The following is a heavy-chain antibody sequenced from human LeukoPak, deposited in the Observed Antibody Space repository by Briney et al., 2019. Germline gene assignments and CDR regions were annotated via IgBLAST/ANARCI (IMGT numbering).Heavy chain of an antibody. Sequence: PSETLSLTCTVSGGSISSYYWSWIRQPPGKGLEWIGYIYYSGSTNYNPSLKSRVTISVDTSKNQFSLKLSSVTAADTAVYYCARHQDYYDSSGYYSYYYYGMDVWGQGTTVTVSS. V-gene: IGHV4-59*08. J-gene: IGHJ6*02. CDR1: GGSISSYY. D-gene: IGHD3-22*01. CDR3: ARHQDYYDSSGYYSYYYYGMDV. CDR2: IYYSGST.